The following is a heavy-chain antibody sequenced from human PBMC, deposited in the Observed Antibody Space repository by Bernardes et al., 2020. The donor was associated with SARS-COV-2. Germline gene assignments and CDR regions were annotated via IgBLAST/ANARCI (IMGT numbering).Heavy chain of an antibody. Sequence: ASVKVSCKASGYTFTGYYMHWVRRAPGQGLEWMGWINPNSGGTNYAQKFQGRVTMTRDTSISTAYMELSRLRSDDTAVYYCAREDAVAGTDYYYGMDVWGQGTTVTVSS. CDR3: AREDAVAGTDYYYGMDV. CDR2: INPNSGGT. D-gene: IGHD6-19*01. J-gene: IGHJ6*02. V-gene: IGHV1-2*02. CDR1: GYTFTGYY.